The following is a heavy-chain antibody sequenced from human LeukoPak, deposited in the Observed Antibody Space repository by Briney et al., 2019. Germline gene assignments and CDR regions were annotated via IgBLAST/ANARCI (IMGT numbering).Heavy chain of an antibody. CDR1: GGSISSGDYY. Sequence: SETLSLTCTVSGGSISSGDYYWSWIRQPPGKGLEWIGYIYYSGSTYYYPSLKSRVTISVDTSKNQFSLKLSSVTAADTAVYYCARGGKAAVRFDLWGRGTLVTVSS. CDR3: ARGGKAAVRFDL. V-gene: IGHV4-30-4*01. CDR2: IYYSGST. D-gene: IGHD2-15*01. J-gene: IGHJ2*01.